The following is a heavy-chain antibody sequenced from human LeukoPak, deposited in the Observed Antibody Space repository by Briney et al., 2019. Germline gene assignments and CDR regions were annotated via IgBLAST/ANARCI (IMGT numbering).Heavy chain of an antibody. CDR3: AKDDDYVWGNYRFDY. D-gene: IGHD3-16*02. J-gene: IGHJ4*02. Sequence: PGGSLRLSCAASGFTFSSYAMSWVRQAPGKGLEWVSAISGSGGSTYYADSVKGRFTISRDNSKNMLYLQMNSLRAEDTAVYYCAKDDDYVWGNYRFDYWGQGTLVTVSS. CDR2: ISGSGGST. CDR1: GFTFSSYA. V-gene: IGHV3-23*01.